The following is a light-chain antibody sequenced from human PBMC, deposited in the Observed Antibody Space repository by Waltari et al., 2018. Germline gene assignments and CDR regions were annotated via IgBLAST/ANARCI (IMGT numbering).Light chain of an antibody. CDR1: SSAVGRYNL. CDR2: DGG. Sequence: QSALTQPASVSGSPGQSITISCPDASSAVGRYNLVFWYHQHPGKAPKVILYDGGKRPSGGSNRFSGSKSGNTASLTISGLQADDEADYFCSSYTGTATPRVFGGGTRLTVL. J-gene: IGLJ3*02. CDR3: SSYTGTATPRV. V-gene: IGLV2-23*01.